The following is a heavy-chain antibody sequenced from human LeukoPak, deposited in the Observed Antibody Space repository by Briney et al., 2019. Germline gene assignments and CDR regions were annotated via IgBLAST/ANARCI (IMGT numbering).Heavy chain of an antibody. D-gene: IGHD6-6*01. J-gene: IGHJ4*02. Sequence: GASVKVSRKASGYTFTSYAMHWVRQAPGQRLKWLGWINAGNGNTKYSQKFQGRVTITRDTSASTAYMELSSLRSEDTAVYYCASSIAARPGYFDYWGQGTLVTVSS. V-gene: IGHV1-3*01. CDR2: INAGNGNT. CDR1: GYTFTSYA. CDR3: ASSIAARPGYFDY.